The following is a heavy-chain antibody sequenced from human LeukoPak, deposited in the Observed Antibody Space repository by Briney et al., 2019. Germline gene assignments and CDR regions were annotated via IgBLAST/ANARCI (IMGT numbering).Heavy chain of an antibody. CDR2: ISSSSSTI. Sequence: PGGSLRLSCAASGFTFSSYSMNWVRQAPGKGLEWVSYISSSSSTIYYADSVKGRFTISRDNAKNSLYLQMNGLRAEDTAVYYCARDHYYGSGSPSFDYWGQGTLVTVSS. D-gene: IGHD3-10*01. CDR1: GFTFSSYS. V-gene: IGHV3-48*01. J-gene: IGHJ4*02. CDR3: ARDHYYGSGSPSFDY.